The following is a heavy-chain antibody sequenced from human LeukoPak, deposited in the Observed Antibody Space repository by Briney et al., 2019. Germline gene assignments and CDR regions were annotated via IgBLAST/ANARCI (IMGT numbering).Heavy chain of an antibody. J-gene: IGHJ4*02. CDR3: AKDRRDYYGSGSPPDY. Sequence: PGGSLRLSCAASGFTFSSYGMHWVRQAPGKGLEWVAFIRYDGSSKYYADSVKGRFTISRDNSKNTLYLQMNSLRAEDTAVYYCAKDRRDYYGSGSPPDYWGQGTLVTVSS. CDR2: IRYDGSSK. D-gene: IGHD3-10*01. CDR1: GFTFSSYG. V-gene: IGHV3-30*02.